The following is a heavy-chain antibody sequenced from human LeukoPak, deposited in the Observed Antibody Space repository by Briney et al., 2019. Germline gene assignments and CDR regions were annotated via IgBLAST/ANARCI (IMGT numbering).Heavy chain of an antibody. D-gene: IGHD4-17*01. V-gene: IGHV4-59*01. CDR1: GGSISSYY. CDR3: ARGGTTVTRSFDY. J-gene: IGHJ4*02. CDR2: IYYSGST. Sequence: PSETLSLTCTVSGGSISSYYWSWIRQPPGKGLEWIGDIYYSGSTNYNPSLKSRVTISVDTSKNQFSLKLSSGTAADTAVYYCARGGTTVTRSFDYWGQGTLVTVSS.